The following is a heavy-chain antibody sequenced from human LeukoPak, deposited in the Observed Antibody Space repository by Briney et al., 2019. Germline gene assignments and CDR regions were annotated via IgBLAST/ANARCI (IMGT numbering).Heavy chain of an antibody. V-gene: IGHV1-46*01. CDR2: ISPSSGST. J-gene: IGHJ4*02. CDR3: ARESSTAVVILDPYYFDT. CDR1: GYEFTSYY. Sequence: ASVKVSCKASGYEFTSYYMHWLRQAPGQGLEWMAIISPSSGSTSFAQKFQGRLSKTRDTSTSTVYLELRSLRSEDTAVYYCARESSTAVVILDPYYFDTWGQGTLVTVSS. D-gene: IGHD3-22*01.